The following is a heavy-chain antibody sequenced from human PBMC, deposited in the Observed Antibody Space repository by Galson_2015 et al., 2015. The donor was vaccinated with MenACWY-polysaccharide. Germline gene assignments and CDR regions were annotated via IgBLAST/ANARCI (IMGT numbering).Heavy chain of an antibody. D-gene: IGHD6-19*01. J-gene: IGHJ4*02. V-gene: IGHV1-8*01. CDR1: GYTFTSYD. CDR2: MNPNSGNT. CDR3: ARGLSHSIAVCRLGFGY. Sequence: SVKVSCKASGYTFTSYDINWVRQATGQGLEWMGWMNPNSGNTGYAQKFQGRVTMTRNTSTSTVYMALSSLRSEDTAVYYCARGLSHSIAVCRLGFGYWGQGTLVTVSS.